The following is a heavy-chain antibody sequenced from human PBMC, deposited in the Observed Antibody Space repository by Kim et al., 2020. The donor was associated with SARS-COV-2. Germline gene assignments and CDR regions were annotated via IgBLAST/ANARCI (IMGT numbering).Heavy chain of an antibody. CDR1: GYSFTSYW. CDR2: IYPGDSDT. V-gene: IGHV5-51*01. J-gene: IGHJ4*02. CDR3: VRLPAAAGYYFDY. D-gene: IGHD6-13*01. Sequence: GESLKISCKGSGYSFTSYWIGWVRQMPGKGLECMGIIYPGDSDTRYSPSFQGQVTISADKSISTAYLQWSSLKASDTAMYFCVRLPAAAGYYFDYWGQGTLVTVSS.